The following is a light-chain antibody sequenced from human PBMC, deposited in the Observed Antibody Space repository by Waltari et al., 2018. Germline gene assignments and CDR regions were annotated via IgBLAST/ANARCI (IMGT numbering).Light chain of an antibody. CDR2: NVS. CDR1: SSDVGGYKY. V-gene: IGLV2-23*02. J-gene: IGLJ3*02. Sequence: QSALTQPASVSGSPGQSITISCTGTSSDVGGYKYVSWYQQHPGKAPKLMIYNVSKRPSGGANRFAGSKSGNTASLTISGLQAEDEADYYCCSYAGSTTSVVFGGGTKVTVL. CDR3: CSYAGSTTSVV.